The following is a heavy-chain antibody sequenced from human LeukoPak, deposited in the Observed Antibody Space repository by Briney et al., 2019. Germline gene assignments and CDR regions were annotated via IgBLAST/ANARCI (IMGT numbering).Heavy chain of an antibody. CDR3: ARDRAYNRFDY. V-gene: IGHV3-21*01. J-gene: IGHJ4*02. Sequence: GGSLRLSCAASGFTFSSYSMNWVRQAPGKGLEWVSSISSSSSYIYYADSVKGRFTVSRDNAKKSVYLEMNSLRAEDTAVYYCARDRAYNRFDYWGQGTLVTVSS. D-gene: IGHD5-24*01. CDR2: ISSSSSYI. CDR1: GFTFSSYS.